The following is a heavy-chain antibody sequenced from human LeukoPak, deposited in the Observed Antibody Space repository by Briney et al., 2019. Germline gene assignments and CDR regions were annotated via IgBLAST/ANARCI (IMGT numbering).Heavy chain of an antibody. V-gene: IGHV3-53*01. CDR3: ASYDFWSGSNDY. Sequence: GGSLRLSCAASGFTVSSNYMSWVRQAPGKGLEWVSVIYSGGSTYYAGSVKGRFTISRDNSKNTLYLQMNSLRAEDTAVYYCASYDFWSGSNDYWGQGTLVTVSS. J-gene: IGHJ4*02. CDR1: GFTVSSNY. CDR2: IYSGGST. D-gene: IGHD3-3*01.